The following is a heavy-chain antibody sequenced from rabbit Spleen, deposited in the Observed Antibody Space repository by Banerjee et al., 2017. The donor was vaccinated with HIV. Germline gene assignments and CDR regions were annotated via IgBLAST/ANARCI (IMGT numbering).Heavy chain of an antibody. CDR3: AKTGYYGNGLNL. J-gene: IGHJ4*01. CDR1: GFSFSSSDY. Sequence: QEQLEESGGDLVQPEASLTLTCTASGFSFSSSDYICWVRQAPGKGLEWIGCIYTGAGSACSWYAVNAKVTISSDKTENTVLLKQTTRITAATTANFCGAKTGYYGNGLNLWGPGTLVTVS. D-gene: IGHD1-1*01. CDR2: IYTGAGSACS. V-gene: IGHV1S45*01.